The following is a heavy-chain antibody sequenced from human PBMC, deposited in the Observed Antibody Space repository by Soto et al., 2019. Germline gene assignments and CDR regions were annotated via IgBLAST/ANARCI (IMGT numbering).Heavy chain of an antibody. CDR2: IIPLFDAT. J-gene: IGHJ4*02. CDR3: ARGRSSSWYNGTFYFDS. CDR1: GGTFTTYD. D-gene: IGHD6-19*01. V-gene: IGHV1-69*06. Sequence: QVQLVQSGAEVRKPGSSVKVSCKASGGTFTTYDISWVRQAPGQGLEWMGGIIPLFDATKYAQKFQGRVTITADKSTGTACMELSSPSSEQTAMYFFARGRSSSWYNGTFYFDSWGQGTLVTVSS.